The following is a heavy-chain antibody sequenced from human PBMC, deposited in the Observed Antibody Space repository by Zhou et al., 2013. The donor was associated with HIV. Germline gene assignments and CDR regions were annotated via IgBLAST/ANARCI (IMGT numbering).Heavy chain of an antibody. CDR2: IHSTGST. J-gene: IGHJ6*03. CDR3: ARLVAARDYYYYIDV. CDR1: GGSISSHY. Sequence: QVQLQESGPGLVKPSETLSLTCTVSGGSISSHYWSWIRQPPGKGLEYIGYIHSTGSTNYNPSLKSRVTISVDTSKNQFSLKLSSVTAADTAVYYCARLVAARDYYYYIDVWGKGTTVTVSS. D-gene: IGHD6-13*01. V-gene: IGHV4-59*11.